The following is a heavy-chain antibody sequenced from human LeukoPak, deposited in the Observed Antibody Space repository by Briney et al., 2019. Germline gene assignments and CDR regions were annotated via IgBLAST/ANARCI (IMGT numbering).Heavy chain of an antibody. CDR1: GDSISTSTYY. J-gene: IGHJ4*02. Sequence: SETLSLTCTVSGDSISTSTYYWGWIRQSPGKGLEWLATIFYTGSAYYNPSLKRRVSISMDTSNNQFSLKLTSVTAADTAVYYCVREGRVRGGVYWGQGTLVTVPS. CDR2: IFYTGSA. V-gene: IGHV4-39*07. CDR3: VREGRVRGGVY. D-gene: IGHD3-10*01.